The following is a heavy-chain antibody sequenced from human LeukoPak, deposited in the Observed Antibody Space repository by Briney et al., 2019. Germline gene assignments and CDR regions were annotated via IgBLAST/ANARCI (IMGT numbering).Heavy chain of an antibody. CDR3: ARVQYLRTDWFDP. J-gene: IGHJ5*02. D-gene: IGHD2-2*01. CDR2: IYSSGST. V-gene: IGHV4-4*07. CDR1: GGSISSYY. Sequence: KPSETLSLTCTVSGGSISSYYWSWIRQPPGKGLEWIGRIYSSGSTTYNPSLKSRVTMSVDTSKNQFSLRLSSVTAADTAVYYCARVQYLRTDWFDPWGQGTLVTVSS.